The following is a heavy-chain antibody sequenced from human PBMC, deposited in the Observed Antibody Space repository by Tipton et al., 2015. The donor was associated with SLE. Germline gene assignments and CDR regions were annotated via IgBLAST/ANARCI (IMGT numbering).Heavy chain of an antibody. CDR1: GASISGNY. D-gene: IGHD3-3*02. J-gene: IGHJ5*02. Sequence: GLVKPSETLSLTCTVSGASISGNYWSWIRQPPGKELEWVGYFYYIGNTYYNPSLKSRVTISVDTSKNQFSLKLTSVTAADTAVYYCARGPPFMEWERNWFDPWGQGTQVTVSS. CDR3: ARGPPFMEWERNWFDP. V-gene: IGHV4-59*01. CDR2: FYYIGNT.